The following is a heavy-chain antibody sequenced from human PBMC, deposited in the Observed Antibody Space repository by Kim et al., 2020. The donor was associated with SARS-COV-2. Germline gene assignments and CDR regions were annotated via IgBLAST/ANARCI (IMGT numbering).Heavy chain of an antibody. V-gene: IGHV3-30*02. J-gene: IGHJ4*02. CDR3: AKEGSSSWYIKYYFDY. D-gene: IGHD6-13*01. Sequence: SVKGRFTISRDNSKNTLYLKMNSLRAEDTAVYYCAKEGSSSWYIKYYFDYWGQGTLVTVSS.